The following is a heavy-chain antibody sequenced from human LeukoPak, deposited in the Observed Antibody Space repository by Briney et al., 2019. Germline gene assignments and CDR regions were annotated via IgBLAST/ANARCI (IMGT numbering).Heavy chain of an antibody. J-gene: IGHJ4*02. D-gene: IGHD1-26*01. CDR3: AREESYYGVVY. CDR2: IYYSGST. CDR1: GVSISSYY. Sequence: SETLSLTCTVSGVSISSYYWSWIRQPPGKGLEWIGYIYYSGSTNYNPSLKSRVTISVDTSKNQFSLKLSSVTAADTAVYYCAREESYYGVVYWGQGTLVTVSS. V-gene: IGHV4-59*01.